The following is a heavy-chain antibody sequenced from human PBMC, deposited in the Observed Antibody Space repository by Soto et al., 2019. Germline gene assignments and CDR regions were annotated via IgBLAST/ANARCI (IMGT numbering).Heavy chain of an antibody. D-gene: IGHD6-13*01. Sequence: GPPVTLSCTGAGYKFLDSWIGWVRQIPGKGLEWMGVIYPSDSDTRYSPSFQGQVTISADKSIATAFLQWHSLKASDTATYYCAMTPRSSHVDGFDIWGGGTMVTVSS. J-gene: IGHJ3*02. CDR1: GYKFLDSW. CDR2: IYPSDSDT. V-gene: IGHV5-51*01. CDR3: AMTPRSSHVDGFDI.